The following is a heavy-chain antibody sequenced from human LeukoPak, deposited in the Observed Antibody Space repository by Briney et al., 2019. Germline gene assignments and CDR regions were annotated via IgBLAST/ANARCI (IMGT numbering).Heavy chain of an antibody. CDR3: ARDWEGRY. CDR2: ISYDGSNK. D-gene: IGHD1-26*01. V-gene: IGHV3-30-3*01. J-gene: IGHJ4*02. CDR1: GFTFSSYA. Sequence: GRSLRLSCAASGFTFSSYAMHWVRQAPGKGLEWVAVISYDGSNKYYADSVKGRFTISRDNSKNTLYLQMNSLRAEDTAVYYCARDWEGRYWGQGTLVTVSS.